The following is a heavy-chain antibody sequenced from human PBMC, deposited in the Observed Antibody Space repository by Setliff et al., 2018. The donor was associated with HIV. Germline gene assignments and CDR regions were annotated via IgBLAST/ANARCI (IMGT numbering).Heavy chain of an antibody. D-gene: IGHD2-8*02. J-gene: IGHJ4*02. V-gene: IGHV5-51*01. CDR3: ATRPLLDTGPSY. CDR1: RYSFASYW. Sequence: PGESLKISCKGSRYSFASYWIGWVRQMPGKGLEWMGVIYPGDLRTRYNPSFQGQVTLSVDKSTRTAYLQWNSLRASDSAMYYCATRPLLDTGPSYWGQGTVVTVSS. CDR2: IYPGDLRT.